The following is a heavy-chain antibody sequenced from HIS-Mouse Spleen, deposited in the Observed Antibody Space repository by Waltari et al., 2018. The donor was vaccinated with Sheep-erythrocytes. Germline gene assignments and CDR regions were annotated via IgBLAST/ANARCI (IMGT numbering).Heavy chain of an antibody. J-gene: IGHJ4*02. V-gene: IGHV3-9*01. Sequence: EVQLVESGGGLVQPGRSLRLSGARLGFGFVDLSMLWVRQVPGKGLEWVSGISWNSGSIGYADSVKGRFTISRDNAKNSLYLQMNSLRAEDTALYYCAKDISRNIVVVPAAVGDYWGQGTLVTVSS. CDR1: GFGFVDLS. CDR2: ISWNSGSI. D-gene: IGHD2-2*01. CDR3: AKDISRNIVVVPAAVGDY.